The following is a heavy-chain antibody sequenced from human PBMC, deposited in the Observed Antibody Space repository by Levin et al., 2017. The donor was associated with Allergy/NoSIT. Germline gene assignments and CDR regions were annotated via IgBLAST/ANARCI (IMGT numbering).Heavy chain of an antibody. CDR1: GYTFTGYY. D-gene: IGHD5-18*01. Sequence: ASVKVSCKASGYTFTGYYIHWVRQAPGQGLEWMGWINPNGGGTKYAQKFQGRVTMTRDTSISTAYMDLSRLRSDDTAVYYCARFAYSLPEYWGQGTLVTVSS. CDR2: INPNGGGT. CDR3: ARFAYSLPEY. V-gene: IGHV1-2*02. J-gene: IGHJ4*02.